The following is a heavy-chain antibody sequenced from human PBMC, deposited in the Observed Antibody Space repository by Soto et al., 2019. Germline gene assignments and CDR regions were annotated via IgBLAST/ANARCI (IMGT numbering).Heavy chain of an antibody. CDR3: ARGRGEFDA. J-gene: IGHJ5*02. CDR2: VYHSGTT. Sequence: SETLSLTCAVSGASIGTNNWWSWVRQPPGKGLEWIGEVYHSGTTNCNPSLKSRVTISIDNSKNQFSLRLTSMTAADTAVYYCARGRGEFDAWGQGTPVTAPQ. CDR1: GASIGTNNW. D-gene: IGHD2-21*01. V-gene: IGHV4-4*02.